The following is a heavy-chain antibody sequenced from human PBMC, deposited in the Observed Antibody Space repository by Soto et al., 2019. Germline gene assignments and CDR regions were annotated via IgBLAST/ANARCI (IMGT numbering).Heavy chain of an antibody. CDR3: AKHLSGSTCFDY. J-gene: IGHJ4*02. CDR1: GFTFTNYA. CDR2: TSSSGGTT. Sequence: PASGFTFTNYALSWVRQAPGKGLELVSATSSSGGTTYYADSVKGRFTISRDNSKNTLYLQMNSLGAEDTAVYYCAKHLSGSTCFDYWGQGTLVTVSS. V-gene: IGHV3-23*01. D-gene: IGHD6-19*01.